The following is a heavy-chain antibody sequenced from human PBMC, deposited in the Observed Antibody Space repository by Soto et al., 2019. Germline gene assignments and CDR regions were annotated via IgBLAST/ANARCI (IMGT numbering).Heavy chain of an antibody. V-gene: IGHV1-18*04. Sequence: QVQLVQSGAEVKKPGASVKVSCKASDYSFTSYGITWVRQAPGQGLEWMGWISAYNGNTNYAQKFQGRVTMTTDTSTSTAYMEVRSLSSGDTAVYYWARDRDYWGQGTLGTVSS. CDR2: ISAYNGNT. CDR1: DYSFTSYG. J-gene: IGHJ4*02. CDR3: ARDRDY.